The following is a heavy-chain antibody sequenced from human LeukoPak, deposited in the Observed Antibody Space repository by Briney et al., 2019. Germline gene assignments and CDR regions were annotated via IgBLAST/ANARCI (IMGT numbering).Heavy chain of an antibody. D-gene: IGHD1-26*01. CDR3: ARGPIVGPTKGFDP. Sequence: GGSLGLSCAASGFTFSSYPMHWVRQAPGKGLEWVSVIYSGGATYYADSVKGRFTISRDNSKNMLYLQMNSLRAEDTAVYYCARGPIVGPTKGFDPWGQGTLVTVSS. V-gene: IGHV3-53*01. CDR2: IYSGGAT. J-gene: IGHJ5*02. CDR1: GFTFSSYP.